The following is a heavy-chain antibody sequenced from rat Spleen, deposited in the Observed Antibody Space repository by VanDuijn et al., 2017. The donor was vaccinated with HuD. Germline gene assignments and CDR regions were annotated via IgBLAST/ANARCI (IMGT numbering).Heavy chain of an antibody. Sequence: EVQLMESGGGLVQPGRSLKLSCAASGFTFSHYAMAWVRQAPKKGLEWVATIIYDGSSTYYRDSVKGRFTISRDNAKITLYLQMDSLRSEDTATYYCAREDYSDWYFDFWGPGTLVTVSS. D-gene: IGHD1-1*01. V-gene: IGHV5-17*01. CDR3: AREDYSDWYFDF. CDR1: GFTFSHYA. CDR2: IIYDGSST. J-gene: IGHJ1*01.